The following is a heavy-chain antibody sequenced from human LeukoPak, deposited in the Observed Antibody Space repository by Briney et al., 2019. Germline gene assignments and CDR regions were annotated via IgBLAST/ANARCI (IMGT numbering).Heavy chain of an antibody. D-gene: IGHD1-26*01. J-gene: IGHJ4*02. CDR2: IYNSGST. CDR1: GGSIRSYY. CDR3: ARDYSGAGTVGATSGY. Sequence: SETLSLTCTVSGGSIRSYYWSWIRQPPGKGLEWTGYIYNSGSTNYNPSLKSRVTISVDTSKNQFSLKLNSVTAADTAVYYCARDYSGAGTVGATSGYWGQGTLVTVSS. V-gene: IGHV4-4*08.